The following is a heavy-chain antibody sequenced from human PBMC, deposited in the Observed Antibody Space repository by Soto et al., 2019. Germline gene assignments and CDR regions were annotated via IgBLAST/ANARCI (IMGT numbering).Heavy chain of an antibody. CDR2: IYSGGYT. CDR1: GFTVSNNY. J-gene: IGHJ4*02. V-gene: IGHV3-53*01. D-gene: IGHD3-10*01. CDR3: GTRPGGGGY. Sequence: EVQLVESGGGLIQPGGSLRLSCAVSGFTVSNNYMSWVRQAPGKGLEGVSVIYSGGYTAYGDSVKGRFTISRDNSKNTLILQRNSRGPDDAAVFYWGTRPGGGGYWGQGTLVTVSS.